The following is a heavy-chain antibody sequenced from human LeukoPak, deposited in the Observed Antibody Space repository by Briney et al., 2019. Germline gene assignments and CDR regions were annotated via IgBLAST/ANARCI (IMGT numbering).Heavy chain of an antibody. CDR3: ARDVVVVTAIHDAFDI. D-gene: IGHD2-21*02. CDR2: IYYSGTT. CDR1: GRSISSGDYY. J-gene: IGHJ3*02. V-gene: IGHV4-30-4*01. Sequence: SSQTLSLTCSVSGRSISSGDYYWRLIRQPPAKGLEWVGYIYYSGTTYYNPSLKSRVTITVDTSKNQFSLKLSSVTAADTAVYYCARDVVVVTAIHDAFDIWGQGTMVTVSS.